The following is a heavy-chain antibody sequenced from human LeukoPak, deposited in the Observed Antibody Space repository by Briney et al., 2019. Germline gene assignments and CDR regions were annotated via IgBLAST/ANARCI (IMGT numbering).Heavy chain of an antibody. J-gene: IGHJ4*02. CDR2: IKQDGSEE. V-gene: IGHV3-7*01. CDR3: ARDPAYGALDY. CDR1: GFTFSSYW. Sequence: GGSLRLSCAASGFTFSSYWMSWVRQAPGKGLEWVANIKQDGSEEYYVDSVKGRFTISRDNAKNSLYLQMNSLRVDDTAVYYCARDPAYGALDYWGQGTLVTVSS. D-gene: IGHD4-17*01.